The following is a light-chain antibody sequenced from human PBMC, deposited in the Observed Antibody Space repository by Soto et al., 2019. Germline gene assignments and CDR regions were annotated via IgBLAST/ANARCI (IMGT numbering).Light chain of an antibody. CDR3: QHYNNWPFA. CDR1: QSVSSN. V-gene: IGKV3-15*01. Sequence: EIVMTQSPATLSVSPGARATLSCRASQSVSSNLAWYQQKPGQAPRLIIYGASGRATGIPARFSGSGSGTEFTLTISSLQSEDFAVYYCQHYNNWPFAFGQGTKLEIK. CDR2: GAS. J-gene: IGKJ2*01.